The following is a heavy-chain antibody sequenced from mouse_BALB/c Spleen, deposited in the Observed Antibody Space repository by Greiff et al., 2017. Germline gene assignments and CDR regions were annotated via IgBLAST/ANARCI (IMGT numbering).Heavy chain of an antibody. V-gene: IGHV1-80*01. CDR2: IYPGDGDT. CDR1: GYAFSSYW. D-gene: IGHD4-1*01. CDR3: ARWGTGRRDFDD. J-gene: IGHJ2*01. Sequence: QVQLQQSGAELVRPGSSVKISCKASGYAFSSYWMNWVKQRPGQGLEWIGQIYPGDGDTNYNVKFKGKATLTADKSSSTAYMQLSSLTSEDSAVYFCARWGTGRRDFDDWGQGTTLTVSS.